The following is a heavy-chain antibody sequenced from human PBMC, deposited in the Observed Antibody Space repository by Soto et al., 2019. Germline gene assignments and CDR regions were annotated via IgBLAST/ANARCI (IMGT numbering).Heavy chain of an antibody. CDR3: AKDAVFTGDYDLMGPVIGYFDY. Sequence: PGGSLRLSCAASGFTFSSYAMSWVRQAPGKGLEWVSAISGSGGSTYYADSVKGRFTISRDNSKNTLYLQMNSLRAEDTAVYYCAKDAVFTGDYDLMGPVIGYFDYWGQGTLVTVSS. CDR2: ISGSGGST. V-gene: IGHV3-23*01. D-gene: IGHD4-17*01. CDR1: GFTFSSYA. J-gene: IGHJ4*02.